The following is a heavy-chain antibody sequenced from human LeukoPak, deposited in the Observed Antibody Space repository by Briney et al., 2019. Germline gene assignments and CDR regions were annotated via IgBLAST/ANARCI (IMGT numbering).Heavy chain of an antibody. CDR1: GYSFTSYW. D-gene: IGHD3-22*01. Sequence: GESLKISCKVSGYSFTSYWIGWVRQMPGKGLEWMGIIYPGDSDTRYSPSFQGQVTISADKSISTAYLQWSSLKASDTAMYYCARSYDSSGYSDAFDIWGQGTMVTVSS. CDR2: IYPGDSDT. V-gene: IGHV5-51*01. J-gene: IGHJ3*02. CDR3: ARSYDSSGYSDAFDI.